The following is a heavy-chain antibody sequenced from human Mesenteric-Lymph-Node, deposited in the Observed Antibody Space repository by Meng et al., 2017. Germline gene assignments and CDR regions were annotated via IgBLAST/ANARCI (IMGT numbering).Heavy chain of an antibody. CDR3: ARVGWRQWSFDL. Sequence: QVQLQASGPGLVKPSETLSLTCTVSGGSIRGYYWSWIRQPPGKGLEWIGYISYSGSTNYNPSLESRVTISVDTSNNQFSLKLSSVTAADTAVYYCARVGWRQWSFDLWGRGTLVTVSS. CDR1: GGSIRGYY. J-gene: IGHJ2*01. V-gene: IGHV4-59*08. CDR2: ISYSGST. D-gene: IGHD5-18*01.